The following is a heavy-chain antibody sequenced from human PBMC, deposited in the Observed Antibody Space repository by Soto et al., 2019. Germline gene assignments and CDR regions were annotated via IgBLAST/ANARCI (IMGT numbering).Heavy chain of an antibody. CDR1: GGSFIGYY. CDR3: ARGPKPAASYYFDY. J-gene: IGHJ4*02. CDR2: INHSGST. D-gene: IGHD2-2*01. V-gene: IGHV4-34*01. Sequence: SETLSLTCAVYGGSFIGYYWSWIRQPPGKGLEWIGEINHSGSTNYNPSLKSRVTISVDTSKNQFSLKLSSVTAADTAVYYCARGPKPAASYYFDYWGQGTLVTVSS.